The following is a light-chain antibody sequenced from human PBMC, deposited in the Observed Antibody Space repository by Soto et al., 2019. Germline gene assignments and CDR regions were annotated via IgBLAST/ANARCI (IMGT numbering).Light chain of an antibody. J-gene: IGKJ1*01. CDR1: QTISSY. CDR3: QQSYNTPPT. V-gene: IGKV1-39*01. Sequence: DTQMTQSPSFLSSSVGARVTITCRASQTISSYFNWYPQKPGKEPKLLIYAASSLQSGVPSRFSGSGSGTDGTLTISSLQPEDVATDYCQQSYNTPPTVGQGTKVDIK. CDR2: AAS.